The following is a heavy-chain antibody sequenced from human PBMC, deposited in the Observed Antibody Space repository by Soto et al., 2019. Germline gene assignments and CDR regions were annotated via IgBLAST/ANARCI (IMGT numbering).Heavy chain of an antibody. D-gene: IGHD6-13*01. CDR2: IRQDGSEK. CDR1: GFTFSNYW. V-gene: IGHV3-7*03. Sequence: GGSLRLSCAASGFTFSNYWMSWVRQAPGKGLEWVAKIRQDGSEKYNVDSVKGRFTISGGNAKNSLYLQMNSLRAEDTAVYYCARYGYNYGMDVWGQGTTVTVSS. J-gene: IGHJ6*02. CDR3: ARYGYNYGMDV.